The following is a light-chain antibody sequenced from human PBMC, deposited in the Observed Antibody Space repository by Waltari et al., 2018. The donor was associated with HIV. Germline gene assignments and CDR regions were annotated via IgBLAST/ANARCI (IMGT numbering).Light chain of an antibody. CDR3: NSYTSMSHLL. Sequence: QSALTQPASVSGPPGQSLTLSCTGTTSAVGGSNSVAWYQHHPGKAPKLIIYEVRNRPSDISSRFSASKSGNTASLTISGLQAEDEADYYCNSYTSMSHLLFGGGTKLTVL. CDR1: TSAVGGSNS. J-gene: IGLJ3*02. V-gene: IGLV2-14*01. CDR2: EVR.